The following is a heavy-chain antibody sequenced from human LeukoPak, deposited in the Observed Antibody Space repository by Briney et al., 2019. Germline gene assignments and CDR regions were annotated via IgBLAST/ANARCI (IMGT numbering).Heavy chain of an antibody. D-gene: IGHD6-19*01. CDR2: IYYSGST. J-gene: IGHJ5*02. CDR3: ARERMAVAGTNWFDA. V-gene: IGHV4-39*02. Sequence: SETLSLTCTVSGGSISSSSYYWGWIRQPPGKGLEWIGSIYYSGSTYYNPSLKSRVTISVDTSKNQLSLKLSSVTAADTAVYYCARERMAVAGTNWFDAWGQGTLVTVSS. CDR1: GGSISSSSYY.